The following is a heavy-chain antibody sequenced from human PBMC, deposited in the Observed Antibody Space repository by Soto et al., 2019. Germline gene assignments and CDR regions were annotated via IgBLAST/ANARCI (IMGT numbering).Heavy chain of an antibody. CDR2: ISYDGSNK. V-gene: IGHV3-30-3*01. CDR3: ARDSVPIANYYYGMDV. D-gene: IGHD1-26*01. CDR1: GFTFSSYA. Sequence: GGSLRLSCAASGFTFSSYAMHWVRQAPGKGLEWVAVISYDGSNKYYADSVKGRFTISRDNSKNTLYLQMNSLRAEDTAVYYCARDSVPIANYYYGMDVWGQGTTVTVSS. J-gene: IGHJ6*02.